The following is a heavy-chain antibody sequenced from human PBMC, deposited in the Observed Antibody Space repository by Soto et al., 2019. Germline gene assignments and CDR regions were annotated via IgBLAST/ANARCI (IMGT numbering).Heavy chain of an antibody. Sequence: SETLSLTCTVSGGSISSYYWSWIRQPPGKGLEWIGYIYYSGSTNYNPSLKSRVTISVDTSKNQFSLKLSSVTAADTAVYYCARQQHYDILTGPSYFDYWGQGTLVTVSS. J-gene: IGHJ4*02. V-gene: IGHV4-59*08. CDR2: IYYSGST. CDR1: GGSISSYY. CDR3: ARQQHYDILTGPSYFDY. D-gene: IGHD3-9*01.